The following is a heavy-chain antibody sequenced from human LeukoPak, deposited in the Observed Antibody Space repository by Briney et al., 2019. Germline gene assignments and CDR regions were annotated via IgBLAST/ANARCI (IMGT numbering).Heavy chain of an antibody. V-gene: IGHV3-7*03. Sequence: PGGSLRLSCVASGFTLSSNWMSWVRQAPGKGPEWVAKIKQDGSEKYYVDSVKGRFTISRDNAKNSVYLQMNSLRAEDTAVYYCARLTPVFCGGDCFTLDYWGQGTLVTVPP. CDR3: ARLTPVFCGGDCFTLDY. D-gene: IGHD2-21*02. J-gene: IGHJ4*02. CDR1: GFTLSSNW. CDR2: IKQDGSEK.